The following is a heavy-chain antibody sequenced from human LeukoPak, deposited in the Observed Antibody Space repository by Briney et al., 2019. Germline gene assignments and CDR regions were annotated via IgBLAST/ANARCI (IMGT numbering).Heavy chain of an antibody. CDR3: ARRQRPQYVWGSYRYFDY. V-gene: IGHV4-34*01. CDR1: GGSFSGYY. CDR2: INHSGST. D-gene: IGHD3-16*02. J-gene: IGHJ4*02. Sequence: SETLSLTCAVYGGSFSGYYWSWIRQPPGKGLEWIGEINHSGSTNYNPSLKSRVTISVDTSKNQFSLKLSSVTAADTAVYYCARRQRPQYVWGSYRYFDYWGQGTLVTVSS.